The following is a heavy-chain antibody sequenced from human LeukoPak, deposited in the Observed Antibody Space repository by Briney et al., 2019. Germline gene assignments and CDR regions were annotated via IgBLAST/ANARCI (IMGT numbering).Heavy chain of an antibody. CDR3: ARGNVLLWFRELFAGDWFDP. CDR2: INPNSGGT. CDR1: GYTFTGYC. D-gene: IGHD3-10*01. V-gene: IGHV1-2*02. J-gene: IGHJ5*02. Sequence: ASVKVSCKASGYTFTGYCMHWVRQAPGQGLEWMGWINPNSGGTNYAQKFQGRVTMTRDTSISTAYMELSRLRSDDTAVYYCARGNVLLWFRELFAGDWFDPWGQGTLVTVSS.